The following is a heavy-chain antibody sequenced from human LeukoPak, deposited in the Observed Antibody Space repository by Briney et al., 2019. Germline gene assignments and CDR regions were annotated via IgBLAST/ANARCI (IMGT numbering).Heavy chain of an antibody. CDR3: ARVPRVGAQYYFDY. D-gene: IGHD1-26*01. Sequence: SETLSLTCTVSGGSISSYYWSWIRQPPGKGLEWIGYIYYSGSTYYNPSLKSRVTISVDTSKNQFSLKLSSVTAADTAVYYCARVPRVGAQYYFDYWGQGTLVTVSS. V-gene: IGHV4-59*12. CDR2: IYYSGST. CDR1: GGSISSYY. J-gene: IGHJ4*02.